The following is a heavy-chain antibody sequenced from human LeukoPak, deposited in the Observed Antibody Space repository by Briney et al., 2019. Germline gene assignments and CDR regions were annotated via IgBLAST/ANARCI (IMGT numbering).Heavy chain of an antibody. J-gene: IGHJ5*02. CDR2: INHSGST. Sequence: PSETLSLTCAVYGGSFSGYYWSWIRQPPGKGLEWIGEINHSGSTNYNPSLKSRVTISVDTSKNQFSLKLSPVTAADTAVYYCARGSVTSIDPWGQGTLVTVSS. CDR1: GGSFSGYY. D-gene: IGHD4-17*01. CDR3: ARGSVTSIDP. V-gene: IGHV4-34*01.